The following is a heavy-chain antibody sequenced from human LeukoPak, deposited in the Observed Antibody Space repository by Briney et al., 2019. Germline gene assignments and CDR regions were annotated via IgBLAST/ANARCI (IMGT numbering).Heavy chain of an antibody. CDR1: GFTFSSYG. D-gene: IGHD6-13*01. J-gene: IGHJ6*02. V-gene: IGHV3-30*18. CDR2: ISYDGSNK. Sequence: GGSLRLSCAASGFTFSSYGMHWVRQAPGKGLEWVAVISYDGSNKYYADSVKGRFTISRDNSKNTLYLQMNSLRAEDTAVYYCAKEYSSSWSSGGYYYYGMDVWGQGTTVTVSS. CDR3: AKEYSSSWSSGGYYYYGMDV.